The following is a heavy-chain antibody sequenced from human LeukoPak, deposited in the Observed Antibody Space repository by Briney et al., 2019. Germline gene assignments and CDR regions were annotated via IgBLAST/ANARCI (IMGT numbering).Heavy chain of an antibody. D-gene: IGHD6-19*01. V-gene: IGHV4-59*08. CDR1: GGSISSYY. CDR3: ARRSGGWYWYFDY. J-gene: IGHJ4*02. CDR2: IYSSGGT. Sequence: PSETLSLTCTVSGGSISSYYWSWIRQPPGKGLEWIGYIYSSGGTNYNPSLKSRVTISVDTSKNQFSLKVNSVTAADTAVYYCARRSGGWYWYFDYWGQGTLVTVSS.